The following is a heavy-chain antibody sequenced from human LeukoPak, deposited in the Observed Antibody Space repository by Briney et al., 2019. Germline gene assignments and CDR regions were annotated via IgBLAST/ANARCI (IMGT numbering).Heavy chain of an antibody. Sequence: PSETLSLTCTVSGGSISSSSYYWGWIRQPPGKGLEWIGSIYYSGSTYYNPSLKSRVTISVDTSKNQFSLKLSSVTAADTAVYYCAGRSCSTGICPFDYWGQGTLVTVSS. D-gene: IGHD2-8*01. CDR2: IYYSGST. CDR3: AGRSCSTGICPFDY. CDR1: GGSISSSSYY. V-gene: IGHV4-39*01. J-gene: IGHJ4*02.